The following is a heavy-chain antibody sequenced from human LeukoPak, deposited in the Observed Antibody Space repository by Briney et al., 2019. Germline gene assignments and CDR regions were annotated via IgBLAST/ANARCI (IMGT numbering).Heavy chain of an antibody. Sequence: GASVTVSFKSSGFTFTSSAMQWVRQARGQRLEWIGWIVVGRGNTNYAQKFQERVTITRDMSTSTAYMELSSLRSEDTAVYYCAADRHYYDSSGYYLHAFDIWGQGTMVTVSS. D-gene: IGHD3-22*01. CDR3: AADRHYYDSSGYYLHAFDI. CDR2: IVVGRGNT. J-gene: IGHJ3*02. V-gene: IGHV1-58*02. CDR1: GFTFTSSA.